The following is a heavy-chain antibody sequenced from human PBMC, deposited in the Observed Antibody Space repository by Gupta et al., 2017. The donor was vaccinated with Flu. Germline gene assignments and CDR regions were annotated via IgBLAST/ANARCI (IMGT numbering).Heavy chain of an antibody. V-gene: IGHV3-23*01. CDR3: AKDFADTMIVVVIWGMDV. D-gene: IGHD3-22*01. CDR2: ISGSGGST. CDR1: GFTFSSYA. J-gene: IGHJ6*02. Sequence: VQLLESGGGLVQPGGSLRLSCAASGFTFSSYAMSWVRQAPGKGLEWVSAISGSGGSTYYADSVKGRFTISRDNSKNTLYLQMNSLRAEDTAVYYCAKDFADTMIVVVIWGMDVWGQETTVTVSS.